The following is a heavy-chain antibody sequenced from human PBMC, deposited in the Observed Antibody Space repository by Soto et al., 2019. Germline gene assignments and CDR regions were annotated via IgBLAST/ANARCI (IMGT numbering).Heavy chain of an antibody. CDR2: FRSSGDDGTT. CDR1: GFTFSSYS. D-gene: IGHD1-1*01. J-gene: IGHJ6*01. CDR3: AIFDNSGSHRHLLDFPGRGSFVLGSAGM. V-gene: IGHV3-23*01. Sequence: GESLQISYAASGFTFSSYSMSGVRQAPGKGLEWVSGFRSSGDDGTTYYADSVKGRFTISRDNSKNTLFLQMNSLRAEDTAIYYCAIFDNSGSHRHLLDFPGRGSFVLGSAGM.